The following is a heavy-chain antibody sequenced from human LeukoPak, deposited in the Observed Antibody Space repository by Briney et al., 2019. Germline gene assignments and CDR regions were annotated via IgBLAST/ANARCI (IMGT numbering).Heavy chain of an antibody. CDR3: ARDRITMVRVVPDRHRCFYDY. V-gene: IGHV3-33*01. CDR1: GFTFSSYG. D-gene: IGHD3-10*01. Sequence: GRSLRLSCAASGFTFSSYGMLWLRQAPGKGLEGVAVIWFDGSNKYYAAAVKGRFNNSKDNAKNTLHLQTNSLSAEDTAVYYCARDRITMVRVVPDRHRCFYDYWGQGTLVTVSS. J-gene: IGHJ4*02. CDR2: IWFDGSNK.